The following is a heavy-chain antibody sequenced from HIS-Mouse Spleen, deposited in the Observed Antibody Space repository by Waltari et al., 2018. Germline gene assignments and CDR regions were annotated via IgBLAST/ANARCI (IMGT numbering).Heavy chain of an antibody. V-gene: IGHV4-39*07. CDR3: AREIPYSSSWYDWYFDL. CDR1: GGSISGSSYY. J-gene: IGHJ2*01. D-gene: IGHD6-13*01. Sequence: QLQLQESGPGLVKPSETLSLTCTVSGGSISGSSYYWGWIRQPPGKGLEWIGSIYYSGSTYNNPSLKGRVTISVDTSKNQFSLKLSSVTAAYTAVYYCAREIPYSSSWYDWYFDLWGRGTLVTVSS. CDR2: IYYSGST.